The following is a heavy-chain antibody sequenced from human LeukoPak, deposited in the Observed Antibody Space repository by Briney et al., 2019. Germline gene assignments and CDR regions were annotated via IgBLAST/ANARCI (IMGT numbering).Heavy chain of an antibody. CDR3: ARFRGYTYGGTWFAP. D-gene: IGHD5-18*01. Sequence: PGGSLRLSCAASGFTFSSYWMSGVRQAPGKGLEWVANIKQDGSEKYYVDSVKGRFTISRDNAKNSLYLQMNSLRAEDTAVYYCARFRGYTYGGTWFAPWGQGPWSPSPQ. CDR2: IKQDGSEK. V-gene: IGHV3-7*01. J-gene: IGHJ5*02. CDR1: GFTFSSYW.